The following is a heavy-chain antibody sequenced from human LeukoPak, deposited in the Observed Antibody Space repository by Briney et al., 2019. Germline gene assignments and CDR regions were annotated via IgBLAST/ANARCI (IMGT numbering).Heavy chain of an antibody. D-gene: IGHD3-16*01. CDR1: GGTFSSYA. CDR3: ARATPGAYRVYYFDY. Sequence: ASVKVSCKDSGGTFSSYAISWVRQAPGQGLEWMGGIIPIFGTANYAQKFQGRVTITADESTSTAYMELSSLRSEDTAVYYCARATPGAYRVYYFDYWGQGTLVTVSS. J-gene: IGHJ4*02. V-gene: IGHV1-69*13. CDR2: IIPIFGTA.